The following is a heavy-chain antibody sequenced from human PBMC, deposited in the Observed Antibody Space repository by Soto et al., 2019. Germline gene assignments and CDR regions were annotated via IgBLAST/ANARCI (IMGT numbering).Heavy chain of an antibody. CDR3: AKGGGYDILTGYYYFDY. Sequence: GGSLRLSCAASGFTFSSYAMSWVRQAPGKGLEWVSAISGSGGSTYYADSVKGRFTISRDNSKNTLYLQMNSLRAEDTAVYYCAKGGGYDILTGYYYFDYWAQGNLVTVSS. J-gene: IGHJ4*02. V-gene: IGHV3-23*01. CDR2: ISGSGGST. CDR1: GFTFSSYA. D-gene: IGHD3-9*01.